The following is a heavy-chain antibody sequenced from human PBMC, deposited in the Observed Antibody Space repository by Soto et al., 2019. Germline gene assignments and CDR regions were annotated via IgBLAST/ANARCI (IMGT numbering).Heavy chain of an antibody. CDR2: MYNTGST. V-gene: IGHV4-59*01. CDR1: GGSISRYY. CDR3: ARDLWGYCGTDCYPLDV. D-gene: IGHD2-21*02. J-gene: IGHJ6*02. Sequence: QVQLQESGPGLVKPSETLSLTCTVSGGSISRYYWSWIRQPPGKGLEWIGYMYNTGSTVYNPSFKSRVTLSVDPSKNQFSLKLNSVPAADTAVYYCARDLWGYCGTDCYPLDVWGQGTTVTVSS.